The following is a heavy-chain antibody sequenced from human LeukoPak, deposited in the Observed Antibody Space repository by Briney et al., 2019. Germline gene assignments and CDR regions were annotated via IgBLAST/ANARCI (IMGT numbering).Heavy chain of an antibody. CDR1: GFIFSSYS. CDR3: AKAASSSWPSYYYGMDV. V-gene: IGHV3-23*01. Sequence: GGSLRLSCAASGFIFSSYSMSWVRQAPGKGLEWVSVITGSGGNTYYADSVKGRFTISEDNSKNTVYLQMSSLRVDDTAVYYCAKAASSSWPSYYYGMDVWGQGTTVTVSS. J-gene: IGHJ6*02. D-gene: IGHD6-13*01. CDR2: ITGSGGNT.